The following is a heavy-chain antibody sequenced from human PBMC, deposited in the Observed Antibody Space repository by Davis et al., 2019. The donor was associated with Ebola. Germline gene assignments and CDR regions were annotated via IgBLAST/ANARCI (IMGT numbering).Heavy chain of an antibody. CDR2: IYYSGST. CDR3: ARAKTTVTTRWFDP. V-gene: IGHV4-59*11. D-gene: IGHD4-17*01. Sequence: PSETLSLTCTVSGGSISSHYWSWIRQPPGKGLEWIGYIYYSGSTNYNPSLKSRVTISVDTSKNQFSLKLSSVTAADTAVYYCARAKTTVTTRWFDPWGQGTLVTVSS. J-gene: IGHJ5*02. CDR1: GGSISSHY.